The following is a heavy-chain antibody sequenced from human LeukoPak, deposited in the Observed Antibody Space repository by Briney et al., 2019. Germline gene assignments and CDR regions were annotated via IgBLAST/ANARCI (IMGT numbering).Heavy chain of an antibody. V-gene: IGHV3-21*01. CDR1: GFTFSSYS. CDR3: ARGSGRSTSPFDY. CDR2: ISSSSSYI. Sequence: NPGGSLRLSCAASGFTFSSYSMNWVRQAPGKGLEWVSSISSSSSYIYYADSVEGRFTISRDNAKNSLYLQMNSLGAEDTAVYYCARGSGRSTSPFDYWGQGTLVTVSS. D-gene: IGHD2/OR15-2a*01. J-gene: IGHJ4*02.